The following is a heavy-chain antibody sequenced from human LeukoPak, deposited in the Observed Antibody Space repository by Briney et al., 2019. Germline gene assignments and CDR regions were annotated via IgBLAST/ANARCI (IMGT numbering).Heavy chain of an antibody. J-gene: IGHJ4*02. V-gene: IGHV1-18*01. Sequence: ASVKVSCKASGGTFSSYGISWVRQAPGQGLEWMGWISAYNGNTNYAQKLQGRVTMTTDTSTSTAYMELRSLRSDDTAVYYCARGKAYYYDSSGYPLGYWGQGTLVTVSS. CDR1: GGTFSSYG. CDR2: ISAYNGNT. CDR3: ARGKAYYYDSSGYPLGY. D-gene: IGHD3-22*01.